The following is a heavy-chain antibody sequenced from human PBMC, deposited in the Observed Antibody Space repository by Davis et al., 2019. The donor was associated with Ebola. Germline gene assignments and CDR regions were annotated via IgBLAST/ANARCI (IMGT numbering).Heavy chain of an antibody. CDR3: ATRGSSREFDY. D-gene: IGHD6-13*01. J-gene: IGHJ4*02. CDR1: GFTFSSYA. V-gene: IGHV3-23*01. Sequence: GESLKISCAASGFTFSSYAMSWVRQPPGKGLEWVSAITGSGSLTGYADSVKGRFTISRDNSKNTLNMQMNSLRVEDTAVYYCATRGSSREFDYWGQGTLVSVS. CDR2: ITGSGSLT.